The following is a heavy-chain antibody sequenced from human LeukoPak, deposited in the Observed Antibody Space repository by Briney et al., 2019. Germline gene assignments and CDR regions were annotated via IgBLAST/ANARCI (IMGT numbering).Heavy chain of an antibody. CDR1: GGYISRYY. CDR3: ARDPGIMVRGSRRGYDGNYYYMDV. Sequence: SETLSLTCTVSGGYISRYYWSWLGQPAGKGLDWIGHVHTSGNANYTSSLKSRVTISLDTSKDQFSLKLSSVTAADTAVYYCARDPGIMVRGSRRGYDGNYYYMDVWGKGTTVTISS. J-gene: IGHJ6*03. V-gene: IGHV4-4*07. D-gene: IGHD3-10*01. CDR2: VHTSGNA.